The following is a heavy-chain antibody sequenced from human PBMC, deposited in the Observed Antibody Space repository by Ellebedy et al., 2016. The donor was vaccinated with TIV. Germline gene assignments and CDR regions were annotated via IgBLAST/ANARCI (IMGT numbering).Heavy chain of an antibody. CDR3: AAWNAGY. J-gene: IGHJ4*02. Sequence: GESLKISCAASGFTFSDYYMTWIRQAPGKGLVWVSRLRSDGSTINYAASVKGRFTISRDNAKNTLYLQMNNLRAEDTAVYYCAAWNAGYWGQGTLVSVSS. V-gene: IGHV3-74*01. D-gene: IGHD1-1*01. CDR2: LRSDGSTI. CDR1: GFTFSDYY.